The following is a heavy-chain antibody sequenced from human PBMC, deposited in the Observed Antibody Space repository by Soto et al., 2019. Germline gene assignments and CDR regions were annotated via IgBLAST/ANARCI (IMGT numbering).Heavy chain of an antibody. CDR3: ARDTGTIFGVVTMAYYGMDV. V-gene: IGHV1-2*02. D-gene: IGHD3-3*01. Sequence: ASVKVSCKASGYTFTGYYMHWVRQAPGQGLEWMGWINPNSGGTNYAQKFQGRVTMTRDTSISTAYMELSRLRSDDTAVYYCARDTGTIFGVVTMAYYGMDVWSQGTTVTVSS. J-gene: IGHJ6*02. CDR2: INPNSGGT. CDR1: GYTFTGYY.